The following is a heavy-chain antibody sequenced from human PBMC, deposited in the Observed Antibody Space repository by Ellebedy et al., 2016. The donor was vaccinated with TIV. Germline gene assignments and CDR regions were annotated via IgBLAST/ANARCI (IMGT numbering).Heavy chain of an antibody. V-gene: IGHV3-21*01. D-gene: IGHD4-17*01. J-gene: IGHJ2*01. Sequence: GESLKISCAASGFTFRSYTMNWVRQAPGKWLEWVSSISGSSTYIYYADSVKGRFAISRDTAKNSLYLQMNSLRAEDTAVYYCARKVPAPTTVPPNWYFDLWGRGTLVTVSS. CDR1: GFTFRSYT. CDR3: ARKVPAPTTVPPNWYFDL. CDR2: ISGSSTYI.